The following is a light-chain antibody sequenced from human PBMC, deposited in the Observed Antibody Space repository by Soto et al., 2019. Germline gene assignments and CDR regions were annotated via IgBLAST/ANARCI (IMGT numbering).Light chain of an antibody. CDR2: DVS. V-gene: IGLV2-14*03. J-gene: IGLJ1*01. Sequence: QSALTQPASVSGSPGQSITVSCTGTSSDVGGSDHVNWYQQHPGKAPKLMIFDVSNRPSGVSTRFSGSKSGNAASLTISGLQAEDEADYYCNSYPSSSTYVFGTGTKLTVL. CDR3: NSYPSSSTYV. CDR1: SSDVGGSDH.